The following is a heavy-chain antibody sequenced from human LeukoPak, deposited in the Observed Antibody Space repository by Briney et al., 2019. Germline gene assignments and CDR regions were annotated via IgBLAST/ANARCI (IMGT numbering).Heavy chain of an antibody. Sequence: SETLSLTCTVSGGTISSYYWSWIRQPAGKGLEWIGRLYTSGSTNYNPSLKSRVTMSVDTSKNQFSLKLSSVTAADTAVYYCARGILAIGHSSSWYGDWFDPWGQGTLVTVSS. CDR3: ARGILAIGHSSSWYGDWFDP. CDR2: LYTSGST. J-gene: IGHJ5*02. D-gene: IGHD6-13*01. CDR1: GGTISSYY. V-gene: IGHV4-4*07.